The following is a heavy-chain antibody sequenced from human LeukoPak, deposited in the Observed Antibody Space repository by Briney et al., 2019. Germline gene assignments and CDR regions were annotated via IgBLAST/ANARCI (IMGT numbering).Heavy chain of an antibody. J-gene: IGHJ1*01. Sequence: SGPTLVKPTQTLTLTCTFSGFSLNTFGVSVAWIRQPPGKALEWLALIYWDDDKRYSPSLKTRLTVTKDTSKNQVVLTMTNMDPVDTATYYCAHRFGYSSGWSSFQHWGQGTLVTVSS. CDR3: AHRFGYSSGWSSFQH. D-gene: IGHD6-19*01. CDR1: GFSLNTFGVS. V-gene: IGHV2-5*02. CDR2: IYWDDDK.